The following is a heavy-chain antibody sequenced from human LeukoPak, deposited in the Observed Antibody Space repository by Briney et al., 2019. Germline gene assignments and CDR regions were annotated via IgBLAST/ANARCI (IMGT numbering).Heavy chain of an antibody. V-gene: IGHV3-21*04. CDR1: GFTFSSYS. D-gene: IGHD3-10*01. Sequence: GGSLRLSCAASGFTFSSYSMNWVRQAPGKGLEWVSSISSSSSYIYYADSVKGRFTFSRDNSKNTLYLQMNSLRAEDTAVYYCSRTMIELWFGVPDYWGQGTLVTVSS. J-gene: IGHJ4*02. CDR3: SRTMIELWFGVPDY. CDR2: ISSSSSYI.